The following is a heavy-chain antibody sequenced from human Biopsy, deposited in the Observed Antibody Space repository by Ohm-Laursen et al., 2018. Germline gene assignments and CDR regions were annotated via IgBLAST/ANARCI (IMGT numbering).Heavy chain of an antibody. CDR1: GFTFSSYG. Sequence: SLRLSCAASGFTFSSYGIHWVRQAPGKGLEWVAVIWNDGSNKNSADSVKGRFSISRDNSKNTVYLQMNSLRAADTAVYYCARDRYYGSESYYSHYNMDVWGQGTTVSVSS. J-gene: IGHJ6*02. D-gene: IGHD3-10*01. CDR2: IWNDGSNK. CDR3: ARDRYYGSESYYSHYNMDV. V-gene: IGHV3-33*01.